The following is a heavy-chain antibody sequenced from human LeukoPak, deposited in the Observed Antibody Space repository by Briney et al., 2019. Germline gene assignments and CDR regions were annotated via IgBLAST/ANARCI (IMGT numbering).Heavy chain of an antibody. D-gene: IGHD3-9*01. Sequence: QSGGSLRLSCTASGFSLGDYYMSWVRQAPGKGLEWVSVIYSGGSTYYADSVKGRFTISRDNSKNLLYLQMSSLRVEDTAVYYCARDWFASWDYDFLTDKNIDGMDVWGQGTTVTVS. V-gene: IGHV3-53*01. CDR1: GFSLGDYY. J-gene: IGHJ6*02. CDR2: IYSGGST. CDR3: ARDWFASWDYDFLTDKNIDGMDV.